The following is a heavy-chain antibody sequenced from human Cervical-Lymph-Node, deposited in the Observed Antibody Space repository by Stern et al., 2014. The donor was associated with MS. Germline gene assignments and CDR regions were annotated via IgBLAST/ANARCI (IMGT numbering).Heavy chain of an antibody. D-gene: IGHD3-16*02. CDR1: GFTFDDCA. J-gene: IGHJ4*02. CDR2: ISWNRNNI. CDR3: AKDISERHYYFDS. Sequence: VQLVESGGGSVQPGRSLRLSCAASGFTFDDCAMHWVRQAPGKGLEWVSGISWNRNNIGYADSVRGRFTISRDNAKNSLYLQMNGLRPEDTALYYCAKDISERHYYFDSWGEGTLVTVSS. V-gene: IGHV3-9*01.